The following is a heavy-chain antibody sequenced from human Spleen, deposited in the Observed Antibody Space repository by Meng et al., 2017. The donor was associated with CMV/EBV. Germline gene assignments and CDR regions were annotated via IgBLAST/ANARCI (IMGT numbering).Heavy chain of an antibody. CDR1: GYNFTYHS. CDR3: ARGNWGSRYFDL. D-gene: IGHD7-27*01. CDR2: IDPHSGDT. V-gene: IGHV1-2*06. J-gene: IGHJ2*01. Sequence: QVQLVQSGAEVKKPGASVKVSCKASGYNFTYHSINWVRQAPGQGLEWVGRIDPHSGDTKKFQDRVTMTTDTSISTAYMELSSLRSDDTAVYYCARGNWGSRYFDLWGRGTLVTVSS.